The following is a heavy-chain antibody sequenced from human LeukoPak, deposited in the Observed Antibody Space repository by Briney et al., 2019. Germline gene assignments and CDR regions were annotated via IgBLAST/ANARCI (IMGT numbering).Heavy chain of an antibody. V-gene: IGHV3-30*02. CDR2: VRYDGSNE. CDR3: TKGRSNHY. CDR1: GFVFSDYG. Sequence: PGGSLRLSCAASGFVFSDYGMHWVRQAPGKGLEWVAFVRYDGSNEYYADSMKGRFTISRDNSKNTLYLQMNSLRAEDTAVYYCTKGRSNHYWGQGTLVTVST. J-gene: IGHJ4*02. D-gene: IGHD4-11*01.